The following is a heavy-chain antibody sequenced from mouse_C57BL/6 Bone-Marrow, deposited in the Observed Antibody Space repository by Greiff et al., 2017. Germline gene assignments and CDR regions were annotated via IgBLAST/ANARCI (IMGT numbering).Heavy chain of an antibody. D-gene: IGHD1-1*01. Sequence: QVQLQQPGAELVKPGASVKLSCTASGYTFTSYWMHWVKQRPGQGLEWIGMINPNSGSTNYNEKFKSKATLTVDKSSSTAYMQLRSLTSEDSAVYYGARSFFTTVDYWGQGTTLTVSS. CDR3: ARSFFTTVDY. CDR2: INPNSGST. V-gene: IGHV1-64*01. CDR1: GYTFTSYW. J-gene: IGHJ2*01.